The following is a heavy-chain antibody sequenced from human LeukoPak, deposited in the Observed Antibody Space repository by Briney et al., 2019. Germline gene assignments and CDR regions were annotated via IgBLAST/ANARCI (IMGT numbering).Heavy chain of an antibody. J-gene: IGHJ4*02. Sequence: SVKVSCKASGGTFSSYAISWVRQAPGQGLEWMGGIIPIFGTANYAQKFQGRVTITADKSTSTAYIELSSLRSEDTAVYYCARGYSYGYPLDYWGQGTLVTVSS. CDR1: GGTFSSYA. D-gene: IGHD5-18*01. V-gene: IGHV1-69*06. CDR2: IIPIFGTA. CDR3: ARGYSYGYPLDY.